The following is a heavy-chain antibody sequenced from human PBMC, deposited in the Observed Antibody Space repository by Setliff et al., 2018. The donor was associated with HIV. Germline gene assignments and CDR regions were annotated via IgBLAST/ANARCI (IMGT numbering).Heavy chain of an antibody. CDR1: GVSISSQY. V-gene: IGHV4-59*11. CDR3: TTGGSMTTMTT. Sequence: SQTLSLTCAVSGVSISSQYWSWIRQPPGKGLEWIGFIYYNVNNNYNPSLKSRVSISIDTSKNQFSLTLTSATAADTAVYYCTTGGSMTTMTTWGQGTLVTVSS. CDR2: IYYNVNN. J-gene: IGHJ4*02. D-gene: IGHD4-4*01.